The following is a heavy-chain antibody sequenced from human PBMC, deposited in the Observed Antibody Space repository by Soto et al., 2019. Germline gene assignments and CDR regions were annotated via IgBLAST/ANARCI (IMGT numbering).Heavy chain of an antibody. V-gene: IGHV3-33*01. J-gene: IGHJ4*02. CDR2: IWHAGTNE. CDR1: RFTFSDYG. D-gene: IGHD3-9*01. Sequence: QVHLVESGGGVVQPGRSLTLSCAASRFTFSDYGMHWVRQAPGKGLEWVALIWHAGTNEYYADSVKGRFTISRDNSKNTMSLQMNSLRAEDTAVYYGVGINYDIFTGYFSDYWGQGTLVTVSS. CDR3: VGINYDIFTGYFSDY.